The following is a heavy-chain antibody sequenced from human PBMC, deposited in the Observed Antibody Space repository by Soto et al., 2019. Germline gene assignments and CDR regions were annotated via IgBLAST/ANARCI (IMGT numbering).Heavy chain of an antibody. D-gene: IGHD3-9*01. CDR2: IWNDGSTK. CDR3: ARVLRYFDWDYAFDI. V-gene: IGHV3-33*01. J-gene: IGHJ3*02. Sequence: TGGSLGLSCAASGFTFSTYGMHWVRQAPGKGLEWVAVIWNDGSTKYYADSVKGRFTISRDDSKNTLYLQMNSLRAEDTAVYYCARVLRYFDWDYAFDIWGQGTMVTVSS. CDR1: GFTFSTYG.